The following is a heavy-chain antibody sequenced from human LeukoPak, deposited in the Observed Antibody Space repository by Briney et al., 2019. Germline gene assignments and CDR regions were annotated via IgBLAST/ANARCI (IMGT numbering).Heavy chain of an antibody. CDR2: IKQDGSEK. Sequence: GGSLRLSCAASGFTFSSYWMSWVRQAPGKGLEWVANIKQDGSEKYYVDSVKGRFTISRDNAKNSLYLQMNSLRAEDTAVYYCARADSSGWYSRGDYWGQGPLVTVSS. D-gene: IGHD6-19*01. J-gene: IGHJ4*02. V-gene: IGHV3-7*01. CDR3: ARADSSGWYSRGDY. CDR1: GFTFSSYW.